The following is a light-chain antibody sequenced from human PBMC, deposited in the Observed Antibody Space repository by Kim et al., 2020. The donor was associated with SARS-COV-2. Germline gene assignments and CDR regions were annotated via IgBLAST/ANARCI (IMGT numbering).Light chain of an antibody. CDR2: DAS. Sequence: SASVGDTVTITCRASQGITRSLAWYQNKPGKAPKSLIYDASNLHRGVPSMFSGSGSGTEFTLTISSLKPEDFATYYCQKYNTSPHTFGQGTKLEI. CDR3: QKYNTSPHT. CDR1: QGITRS. J-gene: IGKJ2*01. V-gene: IGKV1-16*01.